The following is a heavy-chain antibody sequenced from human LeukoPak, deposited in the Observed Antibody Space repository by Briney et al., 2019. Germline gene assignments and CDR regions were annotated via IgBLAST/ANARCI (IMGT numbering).Heavy chain of an antibody. J-gene: IGHJ5*02. V-gene: IGHV3-21*01. CDR3: ARDHRAQGFDP. Sequence: GGSLRLSCAASGFTFSSYSMNWVRQAPGKGLEWVSSISSSSSYIYYADSVKGRVTISRDNAKNSLYLQMNSLRAEDTAVYYCARDHRAQGFDPWGQGTLVTVSS. CDR1: GFTFSSYS. CDR2: ISSSSSYI.